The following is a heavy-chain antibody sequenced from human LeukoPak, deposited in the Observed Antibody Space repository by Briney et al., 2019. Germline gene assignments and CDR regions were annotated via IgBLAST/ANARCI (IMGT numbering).Heavy chain of an antibody. CDR1: GFTFSSYA. V-gene: IGHV3-23*01. Sequence: GGSLRLSCAASGFTFSSYAMSWVRQTPGKGLEWVSAISGSGGSAYYADSVKGRFTISRDNSMNTLYLQMNSLRAEDTAVYYCAKSGYVGYYYYYGMDVWGQGTTVTVSS. J-gene: IGHJ6*02. CDR3: AKSGYVGYYYYYGMDV. CDR2: ISGSGGSA. D-gene: IGHD5-12*01.